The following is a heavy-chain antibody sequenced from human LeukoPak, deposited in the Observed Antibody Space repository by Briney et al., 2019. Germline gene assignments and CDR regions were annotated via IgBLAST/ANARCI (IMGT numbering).Heavy chain of an antibody. J-gene: IGHJ4*02. V-gene: IGHV4-59*01. Sequence: SETLSLTCTVSGGSISSYYWSWIRQPPGKGLEWIGYIYYSGSTNYNPSLKSRVTISVDTSKNQFSLKLSSVTAADTAVYYCAIDILTGYSDYWGQGTLVTVSS. CDR2: IYYSGST. CDR1: GGSISSYY. CDR3: AIDILTGYSDY. D-gene: IGHD3-9*01.